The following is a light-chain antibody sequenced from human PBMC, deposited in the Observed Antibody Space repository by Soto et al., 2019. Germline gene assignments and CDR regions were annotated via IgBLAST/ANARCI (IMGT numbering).Light chain of an antibody. CDR3: ATWDDSLNAVV. CDR2: NND. V-gene: IGLV1-44*01. CDR1: NSNIGGDT. Sequence: QSVLTQPPSASETPGQRVTISCSGGNSNIGGDTVNWYQKLPGTAPKLLIYNNDRRPSGVPDRFSGSKSGTSASLAISGLQSEDEAHYYCATWDDSLNAVVFGGGTKLTVL. J-gene: IGLJ2*01.